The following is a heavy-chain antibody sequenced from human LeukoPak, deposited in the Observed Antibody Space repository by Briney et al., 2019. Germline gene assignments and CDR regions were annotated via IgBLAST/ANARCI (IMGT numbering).Heavy chain of an antibody. D-gene: IGHD1-26*01. V-gene: IGHV3-48*01. CDR2: ISGSGTTI. CDR1: EFTFSNYG. J-gene: IGHJ4*02. CDR3: AGSKNLPFWN. Sequence: GGSLRLSCAASEFTFSNYGMSWVRQAPGTGLEWVSYISGSGTTIYYADSVKGRFTISRDNARNSLYLQMNSLRVEDTAVYYCAGSKNLPFWNWGQGTLVTVSS.